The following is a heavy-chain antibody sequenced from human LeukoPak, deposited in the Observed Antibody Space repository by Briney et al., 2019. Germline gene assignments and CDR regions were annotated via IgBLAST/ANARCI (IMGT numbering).Heavy chain of an antibody. CDR2: INHSGGT. D-gene: IGHD2-15*01. CDR3: ARDMGQYCSGGSCYSNYYYYYMDV. CDR1: GGSFSGYY. J-gene: IGHJ6*03. Sequence: SETLSLTCAFYGGSFSGYYWSWIRQPPGKGLEWIGEINHSGGTKYNPSLKSRVTISVDTSKNQFSLKLSSVTAADTAVYYCARDMGQYCSGGSCYSNYYYYYMDVWGKGTTVTISS. V-gene: IGHV4-34*01.